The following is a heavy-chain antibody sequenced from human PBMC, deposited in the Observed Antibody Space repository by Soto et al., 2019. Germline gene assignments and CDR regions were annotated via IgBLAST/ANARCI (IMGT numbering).Heavy chain of an antibody. D-gene: IGHD3-22*01. CDR3: ARDTYYYDSSGYPIRFDP. CDR2: ISSSSSTI. Sequence: GGSLRLSCAASGFTFSSYSMNWVRQAPGKGLEWVSYISSSSSTIYYADSVKGRFTISRDNAKNSLYLQMNSLRDEDTAVYYCARDTYYYDSSGYPIRFDPWGQGTLVTVSS. CDR1: GFTFSSYS. V-gene: IGHV3-48*02. J-gene: IGHJ5*02.